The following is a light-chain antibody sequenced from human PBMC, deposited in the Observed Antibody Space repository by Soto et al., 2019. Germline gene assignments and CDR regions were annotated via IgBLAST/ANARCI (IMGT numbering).Light chain of an antibody. CDR1: SSDVGNYNL. CDR2: GDS. Sequence: QSALTQPASVSGSPGQSITISCTGTSSDVGNYNLVSWYQQHPGKAPKVMIYGDSKRPSGVSNRFSGSKSGNTASLTISGLQAEDEADYYCCSYAGNSYAFGTGTKVTVL. J-gene: IGLJ1*01. V-gene: IGLV2-23*01. CDR3: CSYAGNSYA.